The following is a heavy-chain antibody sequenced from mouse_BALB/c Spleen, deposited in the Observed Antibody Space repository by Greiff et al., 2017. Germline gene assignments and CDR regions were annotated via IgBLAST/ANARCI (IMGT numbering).Heavy chain of an antibody. CDR1: GYSFTGYF. CDR2: IIPYNGDT. V-gene: IGHV1-20*02. J-gene: IGHJ2*01. Sequence: EAKLVESGPELVKPGASVKISCKASGYSFTGYFMNWVMQSPGKSLEWIGRIIPYNGDTFYNQKFKGKATLTVDKSSSTAHMELRSLASEDSAVYYCARSYGRPPYYFDYWGQGTTLTVSS. D-gene: IGHD1-1*01. CDR3: ARSYGRPPYYFDY.